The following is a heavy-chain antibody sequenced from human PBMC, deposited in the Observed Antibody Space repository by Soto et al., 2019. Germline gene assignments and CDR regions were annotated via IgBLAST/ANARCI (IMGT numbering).Heavy chain of an antibody. D-gene: IGHD1-20*01. V-gene: IGHV4-39*01. CDR1: RGSISRGTNY. Sequence: SQTLSPPCTVSRGSISRGTNYWAWIRQPPGKGLEWIANIYYSGSTFYNPSLKSRVTISLDTSKHQFSLKVRSVTAADTAVYYGARHEAGWYFDAWGQGTLVTVSS. J-gene: IGHJ4*02. CDR3: ARHEAGWYFDA. CDR2: IYYSGST.